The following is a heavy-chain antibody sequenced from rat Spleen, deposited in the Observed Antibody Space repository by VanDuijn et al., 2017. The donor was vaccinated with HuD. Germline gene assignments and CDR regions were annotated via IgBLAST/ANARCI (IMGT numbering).Heavy chain of an antibody. J-gene: IGHJ2*01. CDR3: TRDPGGTTFFDY. Sequence: QVQLKESGPGLVQPSETLSLTCTVSGFSLTSYNVHWVRQPTGKGLEWMGVIWTGGSTDYNSALKSRLSISRDTSKSQVFLKMNSLQTDDTGTYYCTRDPGGTTFFDYWGQGVMVTVSS. D-gene: IGHD1-5*01. CDR1: GFSLTSYN. CDR2: IWTGGST. V-gene: IGHV2-30*01.